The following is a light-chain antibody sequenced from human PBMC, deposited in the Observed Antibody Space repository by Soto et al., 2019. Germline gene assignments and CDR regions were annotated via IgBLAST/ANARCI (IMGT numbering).Light chain of an antibody. CDR1: QSVSSSY. V-gene: IGKV3-20*01. J-gene: IGKJ5*01. CDR2: GAY. Sequence: EIVLTQSPGTLSLSPGERATLSCSSSQSVSSSYLAWYQQKPGQPPRLLIYGAYSRATGITDRFTGSGSGTDFTITISRLEPEDSAVFYCHQYGTSAITFGQGTRMDIK. CDR3: HQYGTSAIT.